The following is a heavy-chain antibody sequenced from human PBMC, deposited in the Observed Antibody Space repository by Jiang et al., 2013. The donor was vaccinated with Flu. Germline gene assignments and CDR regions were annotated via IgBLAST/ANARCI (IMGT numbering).Heavy chain of an antibody. V-gene: IGHV6-1*01. CDR2: TYYRSKWYN. Sequence: TYYRSKWYNDYAVSVKSRITINPDTSKNQFSLQLNSVTPEDTAVYYCAREPYSSSWYGGYYYYYGMDVWGQGTTVTVSS. D-gene: IGHD6-13*01. J-gene: IGHJ6*02. CDR3: AREPYSSSWYGGYYYYYGMDV.